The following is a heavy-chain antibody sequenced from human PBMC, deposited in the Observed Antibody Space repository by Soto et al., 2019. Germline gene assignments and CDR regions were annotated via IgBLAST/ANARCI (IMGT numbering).Heavy chain of an antibody. CDR2: ISSSSSYI. CDR1: GFTFSSYS. Sequence: GGSLRLSCAASGFTFSSYSMNWVRQAPGKGLEWVSSISSSSSYIYYADSVKGRFTISRDNAKNSLYLQMNSLRAEDTAVYYCARDMRYSYGFNYYYGMDVWGQGTTVTVSS. D-gene: IGHD5-18*01. J-gene: IGHJ6*02. V-gene: IGHV3-21*01. CDR3: ARDMRYSYGFNYYYGMDV.